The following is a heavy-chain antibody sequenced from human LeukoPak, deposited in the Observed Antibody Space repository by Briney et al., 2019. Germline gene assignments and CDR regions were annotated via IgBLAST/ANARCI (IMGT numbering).Heavy chain of an antibody. CDR2: IKQDGTEK. CDR1: GFTFSNFW. J-gene: IGHJ4*02. Sequence: GGSLRLSCGASGFTFSNFWMSWVRQPPGKGLERVANIKQDGTEKYYLDSVKGRFTISKDNAKNSLYLQLNSLRAEDTAVYYCARDLEYGCPGGYWGRGTLVTVSS. CDR3: ARDLEYGCPGGY. D-gene: IGHD4-17*01. V-gene: IGHV3-7*01.